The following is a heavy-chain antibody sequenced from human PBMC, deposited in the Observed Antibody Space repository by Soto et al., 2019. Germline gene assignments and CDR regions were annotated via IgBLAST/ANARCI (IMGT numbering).Heavy chain of an antibody. D-gene: IGHD1-26*01. Sequence: ASVKVSCKASGYTFTSYGISWVRQAPGQGLEWMGWISAYNGNTNYAQKLQGRVTMTTDTSTSTAYMELRSLRSDDTAVYYCARADLLWPRCEFDYWSQGTLVTVSS. V-gene: IGHV1-18*01. CDR2: ISAYNGNT. CDR1: GYTFTSYG. J-gene: IGHJ4*02. CDR3: ARADLLWPRCEFDY.